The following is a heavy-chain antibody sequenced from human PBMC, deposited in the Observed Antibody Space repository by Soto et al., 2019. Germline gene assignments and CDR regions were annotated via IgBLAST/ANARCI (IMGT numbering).Heavy chain of an antibody. Sequence: QVQLVQSGAEVKKPGSSVKVSCKTSGVSFNNNGIGWVRQAPRHGLEWMGGVSPPFRTSNYARKFQGRFSLTADASTGTVNMELSSLTSEDTAEYYCARVLYYGSGSYSPYGMDVWGQGTTVTVSS. CDR1: GVSFNNNG. CDR3: ARVLYYGSGSYSPYGMDV. D-gene: IGHD3-10*01. J-gene: IGHJ6*02. CDR2: VSPPFRTS. V-gene: IGHV1-69*01.